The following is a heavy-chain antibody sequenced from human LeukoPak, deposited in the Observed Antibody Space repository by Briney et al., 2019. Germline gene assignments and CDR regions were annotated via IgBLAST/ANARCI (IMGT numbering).Heavy chain of an antibody. CDR3: ARGDGGSQGNY. J-gene: IGHJ4*02. Sequence: PSETLSLTCTVSGGSISSYYWSWIRQPPGKGLEWIGYIYYSGSTNYNPSLKSRVTISVDTSKNQFSLKLSSVPAADTAVYYCARGDGGSQGNYWGQGTLVTVSS. CDR1: GGSISSYY. CDR2: IYYSGST. V-gene: IGHV4-59*01. D-gene: IGHD1-26*01.